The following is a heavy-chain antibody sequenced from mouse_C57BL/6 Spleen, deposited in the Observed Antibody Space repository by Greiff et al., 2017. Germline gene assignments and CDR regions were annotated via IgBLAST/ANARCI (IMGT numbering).Heavy chain of an antibody. CDR1: GYSITSGYY. CDR2: ISYDGSN. V-gene: IGHV3-6*01. D-gene: IGHD1-1*01. J-gene: IGHJ4*01. CDR3: ARDTTVAAMDY. Sequence: EVKLQESGPGLVKPSQSLSLTCSVTGYSITSGYYWNWIRQFPGNKLEWMGYISYDGSNNYNPSLKNRISITRDTSKNQFFLKLNSVTTEDTATYYCARDTTVAAMDYWGQGTSVTVSS.